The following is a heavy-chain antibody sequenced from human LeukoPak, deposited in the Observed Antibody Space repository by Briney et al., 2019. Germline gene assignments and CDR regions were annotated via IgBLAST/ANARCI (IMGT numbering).Heavy chain of an antibody. J-gene: IGHJ4*02. Sequence: PGGSLRLSCAASGFTFSSYSMNWVRQAPGKGLEWVSSISSSSSYIYYADSVKGRFTISRDNAKNSLYLQMNSLRAEDTAVYYCARDSTVHRRFFFDYWGQGTLVTVSS. V-gene: IGHV3-21*01. CDR2: ISSSSSYI. CDR1: GFTFSSYS. CDR3: ARDSTVHRRFFFDY. D-gene: IGHD3-3*01.